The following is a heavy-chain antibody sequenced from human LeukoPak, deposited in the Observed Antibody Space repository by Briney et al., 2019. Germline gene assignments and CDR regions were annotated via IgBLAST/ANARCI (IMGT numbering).Heavy chain of an antibody. J-gene: IGHJ4*02. Sequence: GGSLRLSCAVSGFTFSDYFMNWIRQAPGKGLEWVSYISTTGNTMYYADSVKGRFTISRDNAKNSLYLQMNSLRVEDTAVYYCARRKVPAASDFWGQGTLVTVSS. CDR1: GFTFSDYF. CDR3: ARRKVPAASDF. V-gene: IGHV3-11*01. D-gene: IGHD2-2*01. CDR2: ISTTGNTM.